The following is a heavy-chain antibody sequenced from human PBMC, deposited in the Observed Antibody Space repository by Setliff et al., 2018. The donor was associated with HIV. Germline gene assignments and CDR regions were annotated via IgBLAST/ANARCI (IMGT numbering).Heavy chain of an antibody. CDR2: IGTTGGSTI. V-gene: IGHV3-13*01. CDR3: SRDGRRGPRRPAHFDY. CDR1: GFTFSSYD. D-gene: IGHD1-26*01. J-gene: IGHJ4*02. Sequence: GESLRLSCAASGFTFSSYDMHWVRQATGKGLGWVSAIGTTGGSTIYDADYVRGRFTISRDNAKNSLFLEMNSLRVEDTAVYYCSRDGRRGPRRPAHFDYWGQGTLVTVSS.